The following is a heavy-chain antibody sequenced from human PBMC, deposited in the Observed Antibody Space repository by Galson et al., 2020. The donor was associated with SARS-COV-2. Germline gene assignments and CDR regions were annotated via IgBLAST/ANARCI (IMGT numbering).Heavy chain of an antibody. CDR3: ARDCFDWPARYFDL. J-gene: IGHJ2*01. D-gene: IGHD3-9*01. Sequence: SETLSLTCTVSDGSIRSGGYYWSWIRQHPGKGLEWIGYTYYTGSTYYNPSLKSRLTISVDTSKNQFSLKLTSVTAADTAVYYCARDCFDWPARYFDLWGRGTLVTVSS. V-gene: IGHV4-31*03. CDR1: DGSIRSGGYY. CDR2: TYYTGST.